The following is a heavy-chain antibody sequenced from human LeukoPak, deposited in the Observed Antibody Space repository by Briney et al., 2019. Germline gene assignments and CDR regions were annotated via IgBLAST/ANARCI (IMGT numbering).Heavy chain of an antibody. D-gene: IGHD1-14*01. J-gene: IGHJ4*02. CDR2: ISGSGDNT. V-gene: IGHV3-23*01. CDR3: AKPARTDYADY. CDR1: GFTFINYR. Sequence: GGSLRLSCAASGFTFINYRMNWVRQAPGKGLEWVSAISGSGDNTYYADSVKGRFTISRDNSKNTLYLQMNSLRADDTAVYYCAKPARTDYADYWGQGTLVTVSS.